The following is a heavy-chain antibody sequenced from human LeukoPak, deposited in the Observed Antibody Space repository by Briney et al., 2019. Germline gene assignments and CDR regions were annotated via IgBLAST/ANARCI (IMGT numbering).Heavy chain of an antibody. CDR1: GGTFSSYA. CDR3: ASSSPYYDLWSGSPSYYYYGMDV. Sequence: GASVKVSCKASGGTFSSYAISWVRQAPGQGLEWMGGIIPIFGTANYAQKFQGRVTITADESTSTAYMELSSLRSEDTAVYYCASSSPYYDLWSGSPSYYYYGMDVWGQGTTVTVSS. V-gene: IGHV1-69*13. D-gene: IGHD3-3*01. J-gene: IGHJ6*02. CDR2: IIPIFGTA.